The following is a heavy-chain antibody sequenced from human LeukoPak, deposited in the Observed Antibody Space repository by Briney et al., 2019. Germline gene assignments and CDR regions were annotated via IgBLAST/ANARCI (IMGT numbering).Heavy chain of an antibody. CDR1: GYSFSSYW. V-gene: IGHV5-51*01. J-gene: IGHJ4*02. D-gene: IGHD5-18*01. CDR2: IYPGDSDT. CDR3: ARGKIGYSYGSYY. Sequence: GESLKISCKGSGYSFSSYWIGWVRQMPGKGLEWMGIIYPGDSDTRYSPSFQGQVTISADKSISTAYLQWSSLKASDTAIYYCARGKIGYSYGSYYWGQGTLVTVSS.